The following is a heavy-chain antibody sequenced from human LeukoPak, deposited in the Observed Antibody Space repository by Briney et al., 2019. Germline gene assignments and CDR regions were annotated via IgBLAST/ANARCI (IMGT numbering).Heavy chain of an antibody. CDR3: ARGLYSSGYYYDAFYI. J-gene: IGHJ3*02. CDR1: GFTFSNND. CDR2: IDSSGST. Sequence: PGGSLRLSCAASGFTFSNNDMSGVGQAPGKGLEWVSLIDSSGSTHYTASVHGRFNISRDNSKNTLYLQMNILRAEDTAVYYCARGLYSSGYYYDAFYIWGQVTMVSVSS. D-gene: IGHD3-22*01. V-gene: IGHV3-66*01.